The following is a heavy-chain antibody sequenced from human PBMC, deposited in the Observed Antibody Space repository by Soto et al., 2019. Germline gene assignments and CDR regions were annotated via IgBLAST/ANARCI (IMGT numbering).Heavy chain of an antibody. Sequence: GGSLRLSCAASGFTFSSYAMNWVRQAPGKGLEWVSSISGSGGSTYYADSVKGRFTISRDKSKNTLYLQMNSLRPDDTAVYYCAKYSGYDFDYFDYWGQGTLVTVS. CDR1: GFTFSSYA. V-gene: IGHV3-23*01. D-gene: IGHD5-12*01. J-gene: IGHJ4*02. CDR3: AKYSGYDFDYFDY. CDR2: ISGSGGST.